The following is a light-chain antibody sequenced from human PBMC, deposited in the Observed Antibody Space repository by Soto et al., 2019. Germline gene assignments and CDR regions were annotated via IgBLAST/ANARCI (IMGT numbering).Light chain of an antibody. Sequence: EIVLTQSPATLSLSPGDRATLSCRASQSVGSYLAWYLQKPGQAPRLLIYDASNRATGIPARFSGSGSGTDFTLTISSLEPEDFAVYYCQQRSNWPITFGQGTRLEIK. J-gene: IGKJ5*01. CDR1: QSVGSY. CDR2: DAS. V-gene: IGKV3-11*01. CDR3: QQRSNWPIT.